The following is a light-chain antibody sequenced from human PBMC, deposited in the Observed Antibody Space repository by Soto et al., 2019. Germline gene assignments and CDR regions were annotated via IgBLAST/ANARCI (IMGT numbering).Light chain of an antibody. CDR3: KQYNTYST. Sequence: DIQMTQSPSTLSASVGDRVTITCRASQSISSWLAWCQQKPGKAPKLLIYDASSLKSGVPARFSGSGSGTEFTLTISSLQPDDFATYYCKQYNTYSTFGQGTKVDI. J-gene: IGKJ1*01. V-gene: IGKV1-5*01. CDR2: DAS. CDR1: QSISSW.